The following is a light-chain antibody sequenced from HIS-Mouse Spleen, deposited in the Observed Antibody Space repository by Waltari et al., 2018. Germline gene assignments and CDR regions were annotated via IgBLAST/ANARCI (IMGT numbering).Light chain of an antibody. CDR1: SSDVGGYNY. Sequence: QSALTQPASVSGFPGQSITISCTGTSSDVGGYNYVSWYQQHPVKAPKLMIFDVSNRPSGVSNRFSGSKSGNTASLTISGLQAEDEADYYCSSYTSSSFNVVFGGGTKLTVL. CDR2: DVS. J-gene: IGLJ2*01. V-gene: IGLV2-14*03. CDR3: SSYTSSSFNVV.